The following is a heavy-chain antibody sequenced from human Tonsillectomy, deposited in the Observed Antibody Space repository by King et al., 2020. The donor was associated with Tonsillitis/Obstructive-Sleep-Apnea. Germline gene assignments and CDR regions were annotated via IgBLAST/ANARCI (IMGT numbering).Heavy chain of an antibody. Sequence: QLVQSGAEVKKPGSSVKVSCKASGGTFGNYVISWVRQAPGQGLEWMGGITPLFATANYAQKFQGRVTVSADDSVTTVYMELTSLRSEDTAVYYCARDRHCSSSTCYMGVSWFDPWGQGTLVTVSS. V-gene: IGHV1-69*12. CDR1: GGTFGNYV. J-gene: IGHJ5*02. D-gene: IGHD2-2*02. CDR3: ARDRHCSSSTCYMGVSWFDP. CDR2: ITPLFATA.